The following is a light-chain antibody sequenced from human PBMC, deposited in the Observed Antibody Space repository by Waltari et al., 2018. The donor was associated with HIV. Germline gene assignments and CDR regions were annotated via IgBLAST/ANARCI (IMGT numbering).Light chain of an antibody. CDR3: SSYTSSNTLI. CDR1: SNALGGSNF. CDR2: GVS. Sequence: QSALTQPASVSGSPGHPITISCTGTSNALGGSNFVSWYQHPPGTAPKLLISGVSQRPSGVSDRFSGSKSGNTASLTISGLQAEDEADYYCSSYTSSNTLIFGGGTRLTVL. V-gene: IGLV2-14*01. J-gene: IGLJ2*01.